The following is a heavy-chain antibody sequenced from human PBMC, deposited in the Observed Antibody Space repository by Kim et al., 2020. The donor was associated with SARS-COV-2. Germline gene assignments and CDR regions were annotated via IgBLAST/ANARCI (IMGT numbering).Heavy chain of an antibody. CDR1: GGSFSGYY. CDR2: IDHSGST. CDR3: ARRRITMVRGRTYYYSYYMDL. D-gene: IGHD3-10*01. Sequence: SETLSLTCAVSGGSFSGYYWSWIRQPPGKGLEWIGEIDHSGSTNYNPSLKSRVTISVDTSKNQFSLKLSSVTAADTAVYFCARRRITMVRGRTYYYSYYMDLWGKGTTVTVSS. V-gene: IGHV4-34*01. J-gene: IGHJ6*03.